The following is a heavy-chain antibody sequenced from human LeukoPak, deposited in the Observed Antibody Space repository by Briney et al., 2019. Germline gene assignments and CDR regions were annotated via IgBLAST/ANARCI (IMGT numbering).Heavy chain of an antibody. CDR1: GFTFSSYG. CDR2: ISYDGSNK. D-gene: IGHD6-13*01. J-gene: IGHJ4*02. V-gene: IGHV3-30*18. CDR3: AKEGHGSSLDY. Sequence: GRSLRLSCAASGFTFSSYGMHWVRQAPGKGLEWVAVISYDGSNKYYADSVEGRFTISRDNSKNTLYLQMNSLRAEDTAVYYCAKEGHGSSLDYWGQGTLVTVSS.